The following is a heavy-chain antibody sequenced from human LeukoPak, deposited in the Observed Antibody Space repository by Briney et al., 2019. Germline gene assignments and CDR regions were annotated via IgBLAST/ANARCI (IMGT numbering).Heavy chain of an antibody. V-gene: IGHV1-2*02. Sequence: ASVKVSCKASGYTFTAYYMHWVRQAPGQGLEWMGWMNPNSGGTNYAQKFQGRVTMTRDMSTSTAYMELSRLRDDDTAGYYCAREEPFVLGSDCGYWARGPRDTVPS. CDR3: AREEPFVLGSDCGY. CDR1: GYTFTAYY. D-gene: IGHD3-16*01. J-gene: IGHJ4*02. CDR2: MNPNSGGT.